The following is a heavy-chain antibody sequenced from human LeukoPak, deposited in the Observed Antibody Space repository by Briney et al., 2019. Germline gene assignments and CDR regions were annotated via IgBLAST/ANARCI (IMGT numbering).Heavy chain of an antibody. J-gene: IGHJ4*02. CDR1: GYIFTNFG. CDR3: ARTLYIAAAPGGLDY. D-gene: IGHD6-13*01. V-gene: IGHV1-18*01. CDR2: ISGYNGNT. Sequence: GASVKVSCKASGYIFTNFGISWARQARGQGLEWMGWISGYNGNTKYVQKFQGRVTMTRDTSSGTVYMELSSLSSDDTAVYYCARTLYIAAAPGGLDYWGQGTLVTVSS.